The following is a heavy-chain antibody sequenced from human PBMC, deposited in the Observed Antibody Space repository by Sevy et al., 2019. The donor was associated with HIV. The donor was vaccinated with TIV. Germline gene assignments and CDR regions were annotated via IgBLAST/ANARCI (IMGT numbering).Heavy chain of an antibody. V-gene: IGHV4-34*01. D-gene: IGHD3-22*01. Sequence: SETLSLTCTVSGTSFSSDSWTWIRQSPGKGLEWIGEINHTGSTNYNPSLKSRVTISVDTSKNQFSLKLTSVTAADTVIYYCARWRGTRVTMIVVVTTGYFDHWGQGTLVTVSS. J-gene: IGHJ4*02. CDR2: INHTGST. CDR3: ARWRGTRVTMIVVVTTGYFDH. CDR1: GTSFSSDS.